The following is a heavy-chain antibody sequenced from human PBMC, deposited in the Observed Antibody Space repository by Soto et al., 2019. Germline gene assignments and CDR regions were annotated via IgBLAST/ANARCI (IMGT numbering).Heavy chain of an antibody. CDR2: IYYSGST. CDR3: ARDNYDSSGTSYYYYGMDV. CDR1: GGSISSGGYY. V-gene: IGHV4-31*03. D-gene: IGHD3-22*01. J-gene: IGHJ6*02. Sequence: SETLSLTCTVSGGSISSGGYYWSWIRQHPGKGLEWIGYIYYSGSTYYNPSLKSRVTISVDTSKNQFSLKLSSVTAADTAVYYCARDNYDSSGTSYYYYGMDVWGQGTTVTVSS.